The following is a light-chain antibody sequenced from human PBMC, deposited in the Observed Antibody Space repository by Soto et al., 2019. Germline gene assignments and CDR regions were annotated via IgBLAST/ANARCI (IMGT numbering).Light chain of an antibody. CDR2: AAS. CDR3: QHSYSTPPA. V-gene: IGKV1-39*01. Sequence: DIQMTQSPSSLSASVGDRVTITCRASRSIRNYLNWYQQKPGKAPKLLIYAASSLQSGVPSRFSGSGSGTDFTLTISSLQPEDFATYFCQHSYSTPPAFGQGTKVESK. CDR1: RSIRNY. J-gene: IGKJ1*01.